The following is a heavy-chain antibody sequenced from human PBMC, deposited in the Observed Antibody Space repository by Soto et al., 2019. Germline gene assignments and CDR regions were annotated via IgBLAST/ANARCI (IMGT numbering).Heavy chain of an antibody. Sequence: LKISCKGSGYSFTSYWIGWVRQMPGKGLEWMGIIYPGDSDTRYSPSFQGQVTISADKSISTAYLQWSSLKASGTAMYYCARPAMYSGYDSPFDYWGQGTPVTVSS. D-gene: IGHD5-12*01. V-gene: IGHV5-51*01. CDR3: ARPAMYSGYDSPFDY. CDR1: GYSFTSYW. CDR2: IYPGDSDT. J-gene: IGHJ4*02.